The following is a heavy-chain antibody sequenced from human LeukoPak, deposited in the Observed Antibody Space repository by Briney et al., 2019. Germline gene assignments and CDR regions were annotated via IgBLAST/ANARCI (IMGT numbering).Heavy chain of an antibody. CDR1: GYTFSDYF. CDR2: INPNSGGS. J-gene: IGHJ4*02. V-gene: IGHV1-2*02. Sequence: ASVKVSCKASGYTFSDYFIHWVRQAPGRGLEWMGWINPNSGGSNNAQKFQGRVTMTRDTSISTAYMELNRLISADTAVYYCAREMRLMAPYGAYDTAAFFDYWGQGTLVTVSS. CDR3: AREMRLMAPYGAYDTAAFFDY. D-gene: IGHD5-18*01.